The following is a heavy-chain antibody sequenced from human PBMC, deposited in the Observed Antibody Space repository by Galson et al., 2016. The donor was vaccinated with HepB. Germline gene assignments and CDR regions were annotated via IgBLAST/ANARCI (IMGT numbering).Heavy chain of an antibody. CDR2: MSDSDDI. V-gene: IGHV3-23*01. CDR1: GFTFSGYA. CDR3: AKDKRGHSSAWYWYFDD. J-gene: IGHJ4*02. D-gene: IGHD6-13*01. Sequence: SLRLSCAASGFTFSGYAMAWVRQAPGKGLEWVSGMSDSDDIYYAPSVKGRFTISRDNSKNTLYLQLSSLRAGDTAVYYCAKDKRGHSSAWYWYFDDWGQGTLVSVSS.